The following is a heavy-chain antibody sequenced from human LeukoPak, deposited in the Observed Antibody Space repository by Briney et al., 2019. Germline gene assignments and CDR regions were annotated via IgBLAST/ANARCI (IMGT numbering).Heavy chain of an antibody. V-gene: IGHV3-21*01. J-gene: IGHJ4*02. CDR3: AREDSSGYYYVGY. CDR1: GFTFSTYA. Sequence: GGSLRLSCAASGFTFSTYAVNWVRQAPGKGLEWVSTISGSGDSTYYADSVKGRFTISRDNAKNSLYLQMNSLRAEDTAVYYCAREDSSGYYYVGYWGQGTLVTVSS. D-gene: IGHD3-22*01. CDR2: ISGSGDST.